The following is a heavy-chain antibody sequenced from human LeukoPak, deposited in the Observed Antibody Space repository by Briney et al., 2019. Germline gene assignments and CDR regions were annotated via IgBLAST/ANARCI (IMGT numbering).Heavy chain of an antibody. V-gene: IGHV4-38-2*01. D-gene: IGHD6-13*01. CDR2: IYHSGST. CDR3: ARQRGIAAAGSRFDY. J-gene: IGHJ4*02. CDR1: GYSISSGYY. Sequence: SETLSLTCAVSGYSISSGYYWGWIRQPPGKGLEWIGSIYHSGSTYYNPSLKSRVTISVDTSKNQFSLKLSSVTAVDTAVYYCARQRGIAAAGSRFDYWGQGTLVTVSS.